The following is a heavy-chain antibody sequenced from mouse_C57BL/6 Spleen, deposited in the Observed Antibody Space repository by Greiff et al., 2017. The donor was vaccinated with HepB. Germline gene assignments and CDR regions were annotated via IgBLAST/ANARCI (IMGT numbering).Heavy chain of an antibody. CDR3: ARYDYNFDY. Sequence: VQLQQSGAELVKPGASVKLSCKASGYTFTSYWMQWVKQRPGQGLEWIGEIDPSDSYTNYNQKFKGKATLTVDTSSSTAYMQLSSLTSEDSAVYYCARYDYNFDYWGQGTTLTVSS. D-gene: IGHD2-4*01. CDR2: IDPSDSYT. CDR1: GYTFTSYW. V-gene: IGHV1-50*01. J-gene: IGHJ2*01.